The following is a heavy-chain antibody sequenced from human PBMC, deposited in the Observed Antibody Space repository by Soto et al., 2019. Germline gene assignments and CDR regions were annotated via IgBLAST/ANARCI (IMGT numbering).Heavy chain of an antibody. CDR3: ATYYYDSSGYYYFDY. D-gene: IGHD3-22*01. J-gene: IGHJ4*02. CDR1: GGSFSGYY. V-gene: IGHV4-34*01. CDR2: INHSGST. Sequence: SETLSLTCAVYGGSFSGYYWSWIRQPPGKELEWIGEINHSGSTNYNPSLKSRVTISVDTSKNQFSLKLSSVTAADTAVYYCATYYYDSSGYYYFDYWGQGTLVTVSS.